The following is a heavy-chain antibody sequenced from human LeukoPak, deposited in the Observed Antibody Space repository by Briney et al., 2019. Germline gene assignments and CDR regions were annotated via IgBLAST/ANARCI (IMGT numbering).Heavy chain of an antibody. J-gene: IGHJ4*02. Sequence: GGSLRLSCAASGFTFSSYGMHWVRQAPGKGLEWVAVISYDGSNKYYADSVKGRFTIPRDNSKNTLYLQMNSLRAEDTAVYYCAKGLTVAGTMVGDYWGQGTLVTVSS. V-gene: IGHV3-30*18. D-gene: IGHD6-19*01. CDR3: AKGLTVAGTMVGDY. CDR2: ISYDGSNK. CDR1: GFTFSSYG.